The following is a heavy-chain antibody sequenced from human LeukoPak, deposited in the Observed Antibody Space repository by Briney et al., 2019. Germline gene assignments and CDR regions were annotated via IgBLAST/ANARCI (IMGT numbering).Heavy chain of an antibody. V-gene: IGHV3-23*01. CDR2: ISGSGGST. J-gene: IGHJ6*02. CDR3: AKGVSVPAAMSIYYCYYYGMDV. D-gene: IGHD2-2*01. Sequence: QAGGSLRLSCAASGFTFSSYAMSWVRQAPGKGLEWVSAISGSGGSTYYADSVKGRFTISRDNSKNTLYLQMNSLRAEDTAVYYCAKGVSVPAAMSIYYCYYYGMDVWGQGTTVTVSS. CDR1: GFTFSSYA.